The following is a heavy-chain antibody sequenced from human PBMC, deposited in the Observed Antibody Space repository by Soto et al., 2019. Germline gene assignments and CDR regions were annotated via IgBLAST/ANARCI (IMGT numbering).Heavy chain of an antibody. CDR3: ARLATTVVTSYYYYGMDV. CDR1: GGTFSSYA. D-gene: IGHD4-17*01. Sequence: SVKVSCKASGGTFSSYAISWVRQAPGQGLEWMGGIIPIFGTANYAQKFQGRVTITADESTSTAYMELSSLRSEDTAVYYCARLATTVVTSYYYYGMDVWGQGTTVTVSS. V-gene: IGHV1-69*13. CDR2: IIPIFGTA. J-gene: IGHJ6*02.